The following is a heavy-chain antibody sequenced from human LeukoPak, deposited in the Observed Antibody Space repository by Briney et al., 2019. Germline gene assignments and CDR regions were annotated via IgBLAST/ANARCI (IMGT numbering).Heavy chain of an antibody. CDR3: ARQLYVSGSYYAPLDV. V-gene: IGHV4-34*01. CDR2: INHSGST. Sequence: SETLSLTCAVYGGSFSGYYWSWIRQPPGKGLEWIGEINHSGSTNYNPSLKSRLTISVDTSKNQFPLKMSSVTAADTAVYFCARQLYVSGSYYAPLDVWGKGTTVTISS. CDR1: GGSFSGYY. J-gene: IGHJ6*04. D-gene: IGHD3-10*01.